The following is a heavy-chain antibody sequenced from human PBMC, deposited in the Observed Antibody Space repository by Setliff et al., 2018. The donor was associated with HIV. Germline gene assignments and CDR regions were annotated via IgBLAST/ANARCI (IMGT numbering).Heavy chain of an antibody. CDR2: IIPIFNTA. V-gene: IGHV1-69*13. CDR1: GGTFSSYA. Sequence: SVKVSCKASGGTFSSYAISWVRQAPGQGLEWMGGIIPIFNTANYAQKFQGRVTITADESTSTAYMELSSLRSEDTAVYYCAACGASAYYYYYMDVWGKGTTVTVS. J-gene: IGHJ6*03. CDR3: AACGASAYYYYYMDV. D-gene: IGHD4-17*01.